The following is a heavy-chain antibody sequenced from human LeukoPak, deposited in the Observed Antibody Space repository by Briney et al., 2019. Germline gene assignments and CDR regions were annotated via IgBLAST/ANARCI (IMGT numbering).Heavy chain of an antibody. Sequence: ASVNVSCKASGYTFTSYYMHWVRQAPGQGLEWMGIINPSGGSTSYAQKFQGRVTMTRDTSTSTVYMELSSLRSEDTAVYYCARDRADYGDYHYYYYGMDVWGQGTTVTVSS. J-gene: IGHJ6*02. D-gene: IGHD4-17*01. V-gene: IGHV1-46*01. CDR1: GYTFTSYY. CDR3: ARDRADYGDYHYYYYGMDV. CDR2: INPSGGST.